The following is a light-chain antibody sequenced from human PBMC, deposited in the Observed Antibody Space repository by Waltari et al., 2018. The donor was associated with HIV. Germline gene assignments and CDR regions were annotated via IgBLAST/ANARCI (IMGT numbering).Light chain of an antibody. CDR3: QVWDSATDHVL. Sequence: LTQPPSLSVAPGETATITCGATHIARQSVHWYQQKAGQAPVVVMSYDTDRPAGIAERFSGFNSGHTASLIITRVGAGDEADYYCQVWDSATDHVLFGGGTRLTVL. CDR1: HIARQS. CDR2: YDT. J-gene: IGLJ2*01. V-gene: IGLV3-21*04.